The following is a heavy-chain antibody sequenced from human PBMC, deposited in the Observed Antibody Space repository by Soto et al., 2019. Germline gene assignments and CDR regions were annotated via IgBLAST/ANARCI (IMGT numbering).Heavy chain of an antibody. CDR3: ARWDIAVAGRDYYYYGRDG. Sequence: GAAVPVSCAASGYTFTSNGISGVRKAPGPVLEWMGWISAYNGNTNYAQKLQGRVTVTTDTSTSTAYMELRSLRSDDTAVYYCARWDIAVAGRDYYYYGRDGCGQGTTVTVS. V-gene: IGHV1-18*01. CDR1: GYTFTSNG. J-gene: IGHJ6*02. CDR2: ISAYNGNT. D-gene: IGHD6-19*01.